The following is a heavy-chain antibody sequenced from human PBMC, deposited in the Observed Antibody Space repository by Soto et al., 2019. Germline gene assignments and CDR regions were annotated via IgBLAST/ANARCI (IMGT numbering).Heavy chain of an antibody. CDR2: INHSGST. CDR3: ARGLSSGYDSLHYGMDV. CDR1: GGSFSGYY. J-gene: IGHJ6*02. V-gene: IGHV4-34*01. Sequence: LSLTCAVYGGSFSGYYWSWIRQPPGKGLEWIGEINHSGSTNYNPSLKSRVTISVDTSKNQFSLKLSSVTAADTAVYYCARGLSSGYDSLHYGMDVWGQGTTVTVSS. D-gene: IGHD5-12*01.